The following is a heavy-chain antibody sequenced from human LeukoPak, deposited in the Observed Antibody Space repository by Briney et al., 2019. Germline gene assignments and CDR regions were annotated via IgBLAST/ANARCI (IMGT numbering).Heavy chain of an antibody. J-gene: IGHJ3*02. V-gene: IGHV3-21*01. CDR1: GFTLSRHS. CDR2: ISSSSSYI. Sequence: GGSLRLSCAASGFTLSRHSMNWAPEAPGKGLEWVSFISSSSSYIYYADSGKGRFTISRDNAKNSLHLQMNSLRAEDTAVYYCARDSSGTDIWGQGTMVTVSS. D-gene: IGHD3-10*01. CDR3: ARDSSGTDI.